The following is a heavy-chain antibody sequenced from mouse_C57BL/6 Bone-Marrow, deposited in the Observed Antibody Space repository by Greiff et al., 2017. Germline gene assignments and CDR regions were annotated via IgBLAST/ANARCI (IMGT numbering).Heavy chain of an antibody. CDR2: INPSSGYT. CDR3: ARGVAGAMDD. V-gene: IGHV1-4*01. J-gene: IGHJ4*01. Sequence: VKLMESGAELARPGASVKMSCKASGYTFTSYTMHWVKQRPGQGLEWIGYINPSSGYTKYNQKFKDKATLTADKSSSTAYMHLSSLTSEDSAVYYCARGVAGAMDDWGQGTSVTVSS. CDR1: GYTFTSYT.